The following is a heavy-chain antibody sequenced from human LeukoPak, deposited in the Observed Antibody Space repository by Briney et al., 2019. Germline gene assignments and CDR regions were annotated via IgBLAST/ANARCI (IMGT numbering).Heavy chain of an antibody. Sequence: GGSLRLSCAASGFSFSDYYMTWIRQAPGKGLEWVSYISSSGNTIYYADSVEGRFTISRDNAKNSLYLQMNSLRAEDTAVYYCASVSYYPDYWGQGTLVTVSS. J-gene: IGHJ4*02. CDR3: ASVSYYPDY. V-gene: IGHV3-11*04. CDR1: GFSFSDYY. CDR2: ISSSGNTI. D-gene: IGHD3-10*01.